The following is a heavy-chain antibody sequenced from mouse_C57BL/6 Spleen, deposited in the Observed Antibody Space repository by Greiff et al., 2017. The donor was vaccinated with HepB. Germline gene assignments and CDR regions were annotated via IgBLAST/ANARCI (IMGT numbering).Heavy chain of an antibody. D-gene: IGHD1-1*01. Sequence: VQLQQSGAELVRPGASVKLSCTASGFNIKDDYMHWVKQRPEQGLEWIGWIDPENGATEYASKFQGKATITEDTSSNTAYLQLSSLTSEDTAVYYCTCTTRSSGYFDYWGQGTTLTVSS. CDR1: GFNIKDDY. CDR2: IDPENGAT. CDR3: TCTTRSSGYFDY. V-gene: IGHV14-4*01. J-gene: IGHJ2*01.